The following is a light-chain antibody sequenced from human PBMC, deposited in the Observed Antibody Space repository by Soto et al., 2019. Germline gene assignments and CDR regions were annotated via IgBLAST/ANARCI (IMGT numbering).Light chain of an antibody. Sequence: QAVVTQPPSVSEAPRQRVTISCSGSSSNIGNNAVNWYQQLPGKAPKLLIYYDDLLPSGVSDRFSGSKSGTSASLAISGLQSEDEADYYCAAWDDSLNGPVFGGGTKRPS. V-gene: IGLV1-36*01. CDR3: AAWDDSLNGPV. CDR1: SSNIGNNA. CDR2: YDD. J-gene: IGLJ2*01.